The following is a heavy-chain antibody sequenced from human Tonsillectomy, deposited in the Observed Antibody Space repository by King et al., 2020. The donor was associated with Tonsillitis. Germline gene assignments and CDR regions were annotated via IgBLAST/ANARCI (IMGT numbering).Heavy chain of an antibody. CDR2: INAGNGNT. V-gene: IGHV1-3*01. D-gene: IGHD3-9*01. Sequence: QLVQSGAEVKKPGASVKVSCKASGYTFTSYTIHWVRQAPGQRLEWMGWINAGNGNTKYSQNFQGRLTITRDTFASTAYMELSSLRSEDTAVYYCARDLYCDILTNWGWFDPWGQGTLVTVSS. CDR3: ARDLYCDILTNWGWFDP. J-gene: IGHJ5*02. CDR1: GYTFTSYT.